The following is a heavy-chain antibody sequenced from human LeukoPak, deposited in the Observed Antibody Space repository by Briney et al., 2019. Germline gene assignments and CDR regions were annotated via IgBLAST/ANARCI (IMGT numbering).Heavy chain of an antibody. V-gene: IGHV4-61*02. CDR1: GGSISSGSYY. CDR2: IYTSGST. Sequence: TLSLTCTVSGGSISSGSYYWSWIRQPAGKGLEWIGRIYTSGSTNYNPSLKSRVTISVDTSKNQFSLKLSSVTAADTAVYYCARVYVWELPPYDAFDIWGQGTMVTVSS. D-gene: IGHD1-26*01. J-gene: IGHJ3*02. CDR3: ARVYVWELPPYDAFDI.